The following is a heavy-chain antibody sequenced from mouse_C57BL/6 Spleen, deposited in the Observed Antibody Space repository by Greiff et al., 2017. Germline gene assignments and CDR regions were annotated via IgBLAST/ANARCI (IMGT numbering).Heavy chain of an antibody. CDR3: ARNYYGSSYLAMDY. CDR2: ISASGST. D-gene: IGHD1-1*01. V-gene: IGHV3-4*01. CDR1: GYSITNGNHW. J-gene: IGHJ4*01. Sequence: EVQLVESGPALVKPSQTVSLTCTVTGYSITNGNHWWNWIRPVSGSKLEWIGYISASGSTDSNPSLNSRISITRDTSKNQLFLQLNSVTTEDIATYYCARNYYGSSYLAMDYWGQGTSVTVSS.